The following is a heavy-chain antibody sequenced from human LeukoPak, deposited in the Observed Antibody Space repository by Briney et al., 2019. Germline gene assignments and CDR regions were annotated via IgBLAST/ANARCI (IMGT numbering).Heavy chain of an antibody. J-gene: IGHJ5*02. V-gene: IGHV1-8*01. CDR3: ARCGPRYYDILTGRPMNNWFDP. CDR1: GYTFTSYD. CDR2: MNPNSGNT. Sequence: ASVKVSCKASGYTFTSYDINWVRQATGQGLEWMGWMNPNSGNTGYAQKFQGRVTMTRNTSISTAYMELSSLRSEDTAVYYCARCGPRYYDILTGRPMNNWFDPWGQGTLVTVSS. D-gene: IGHD3-9*01.